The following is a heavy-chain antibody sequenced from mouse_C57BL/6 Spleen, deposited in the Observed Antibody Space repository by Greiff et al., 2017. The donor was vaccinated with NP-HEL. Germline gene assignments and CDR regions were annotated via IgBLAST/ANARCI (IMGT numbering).Heavy chain of an antibody. V-gene: IGHV5-17*01. CDR3: ARGYYYGSEGFAY. D-gene: IGHD1-1*01. CDR2: ISSGSSTI. CDR1: GFTFSDYG. J-gene: IGHJ3*01. Sequence: VESGGGLVKPGGSLKLSCAASGFTFSDYGMHWVRQAPEKGLEWVAYISSGSSTIYYADTVKGRFTISRDNAKNTLFLQMTSLRSEDTAMYYCARGYYYGSEGFAYWGQGTLVTVSA.